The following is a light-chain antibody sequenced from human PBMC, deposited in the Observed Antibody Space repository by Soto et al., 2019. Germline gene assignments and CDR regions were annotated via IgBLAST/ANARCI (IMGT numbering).Light chain of an antibody. J-gene: IGKJ4*01. CDR3: QQSYSSPLT. Sequence: IQMTQSPSALSASVGDRVTITCRASQSISSYLNWYQQKPGKAPKLLIYSASSLQSGGPSRFSSSGSWTDFTRTINRLQPEDCATYYYQQSYSSPLTFGGGTKVELK. CDR1: QSISSY. CDR2: SAS. V-gene: IGKV1-39*01.